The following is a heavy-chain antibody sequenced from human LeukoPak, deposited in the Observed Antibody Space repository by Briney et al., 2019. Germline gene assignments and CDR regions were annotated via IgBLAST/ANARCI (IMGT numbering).Heavy chain of an antibody. Sequence: GASVKVSCKASGYIFTDYFLHWVRQAPGQRLEWMGWINPNSGDTKYAQRFQGRVTMTRVTSIATAYMELNRLTSDDTAVYYCARGFQRLEHWNWLDPWGQGTLVTVAS. CDR3: ARGFQRLEHWNWLDP. CDR2: INPNSGDT. J-gene: IGHJ5*02. V-gene: IGHV1-2*02. CDR1: GYIFTDYF. D-gene: IGHD6-25*01.